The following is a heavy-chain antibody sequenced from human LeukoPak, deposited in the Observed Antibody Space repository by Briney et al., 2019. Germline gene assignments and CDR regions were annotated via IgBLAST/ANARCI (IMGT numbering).Heavy chain of an antibody. Sequence: GGSLRLSCAASGFTFSDYYMSWIRQAPGKALEWVSYVSSGSSTIYYADSVKGRFTVSRENSKNTLYLQMNSLRAEDTAVYYCASLASAEVVTPPDYWGQGTLVTVSS. CDR2: VSSGSSTI. CDR3: ASLASAEVVTPPDY. D-gene: IGHD4-23*01. V-gene: IGHV3-11*04. J-gene: IGHJ4*02. CDR1: GFTFSDYY.